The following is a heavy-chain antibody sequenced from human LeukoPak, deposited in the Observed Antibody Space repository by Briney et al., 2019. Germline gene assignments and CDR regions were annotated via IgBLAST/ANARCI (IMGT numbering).Heavy chain of an antibody. J-gene: IGHJ6*02. V-gene: IGHV1-2*02. D-gene: IGHD6-13*01. CDR1: GYTFTGYY. CDR3: ATVDERYLTQQVDYNGMDV. CDR2: INPNSGGT. Sequence: ASVKVSCKASGYTFTGYYMHWVRQAPGQGLEWMGWINPNSGGTNYAQKFQGRVTMTEDTSTDTAYMELNSLRYEDTAVYYCATVDERYLTQQVDYNGMDVWGQGTTVTVSS.